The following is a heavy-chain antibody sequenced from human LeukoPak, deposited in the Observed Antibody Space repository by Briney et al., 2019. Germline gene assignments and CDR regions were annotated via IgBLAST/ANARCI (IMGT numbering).Heavy chain of an antibody. CDR2: IRYDGSNK. D-gene: IGHD6-19*01. J-gene: IGHJ4*02. Sequence: GGSLRLSCAASGFTFSSYGMHWVRQAPGKGLEWVAFIRYDGSNKYYADSVKGRFTISRDNAKNSLYLQMNSLRAEDTAVYYCARGIAVAGDGFDYWGQGTLVTVSS. CDR1: GFTFSSYG. V-gene: IGHV3-30*02. CDR3: ARGIAVAGDGFDY.